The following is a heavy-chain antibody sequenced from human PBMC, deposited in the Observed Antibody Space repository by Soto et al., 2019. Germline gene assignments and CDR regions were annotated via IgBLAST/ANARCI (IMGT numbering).Heavy chain of an antibody. CDR2: ISSSSSYI. D-gene: IGHD3-10*02. Sequence: EVQLVESGGGLVKPGGSLRLSCAASGFTFSSYSMNWVRQAPGKGLEWVSSISSSSSYIYYADSVKGRFTISRDNAKNSLNKHMSSLKAEDKAVEYCARNHKNVNYYYYYYMDVWGKGTTVTVSS. V-gene: IGHV3-21*01. CDR1: GFTFSSYS. J-gene: IGHJ6*03. CDR3: ARNHKNVNYYYYYYMDV.